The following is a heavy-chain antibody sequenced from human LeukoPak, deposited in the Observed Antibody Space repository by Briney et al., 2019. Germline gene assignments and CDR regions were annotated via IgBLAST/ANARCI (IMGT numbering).Heavy chain of an antibody. CDR2: IYYSGST. CDR1: GGSISSGDYY. V-gene: IGHV4-30-4*01. CDR3: ARAYYDILTGYGPDAFDI. Sequence: SQTLSLTCTVSGGSISSGDYYWSWIRQPPGKGLEWIGYIYYSGSTYYNPSLKSRVTISVDTSKNQFSLKLSSVTAADTALYYCARAYYDILTGYGPDAFDIWGQGTMVTVSS. D-gene: IGHD3-9*01. J-gene: IGHJ3*02.